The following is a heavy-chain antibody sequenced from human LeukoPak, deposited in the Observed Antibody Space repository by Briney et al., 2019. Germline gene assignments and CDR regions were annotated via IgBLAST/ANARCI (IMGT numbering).Heavy chain of an antibody. J-gene: IGHJ4*02. V-gene: IGHV3-23*01. D-gene: IGHD3-10*01. CDR2: ISGSGGST. CDR3: AKEEGYYGSGSYYSGVPYYFDY. CDR1: GFTLSSYA. Sequence: GGSLRLSCAASGFTLSSYAMSWVRQAPGKGLEWVSAISGSGGSTYYADSVKGRFTISRDNSKNTLYLQMNSLRAEDTAVYYCAKEEGYYGSGSYYSGVPYYFDYWGQGTLVTVSS.